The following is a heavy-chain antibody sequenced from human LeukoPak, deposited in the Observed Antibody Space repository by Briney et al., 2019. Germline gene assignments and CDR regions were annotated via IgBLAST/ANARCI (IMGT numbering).Heavy chain of an antibody. Sequence: SVKVSCKASGGTFSSYAISWVRQAPGQGLEWMGGIIPIFGTANYAQKFQGRVTITADESTSTAYMELSSLRSEDTAAYYCARESRGLRYFDWLSGENAFDIWGQGTMVTVSS. V-gene: IGHV1-69*13. CDR2: IIPIFGTA. CDR3: ARESRGLRYFDWLSGENAFDI. CDR1: GGTFSSYA. D-gene: IGHD3-9*01. J-gene: IGHJ3*02.